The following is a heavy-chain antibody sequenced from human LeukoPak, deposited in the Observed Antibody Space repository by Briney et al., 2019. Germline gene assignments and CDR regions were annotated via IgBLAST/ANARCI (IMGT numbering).Heavy chain of an antibody. V-gene: IGHV4-61*02. CDR2: IYTSGNT. J-gene: IGHJ3*02. CDR1: GGSISSGSYY. CDR3: ARGGLLWFGELLSDAFDI. Sequence: PSQTLSLTCTVSGGSISSGSYYWSWLRPPAGKGLEWIGRIYTSGNTNYNPSLKSRVTISVDTSKNQFSLKLSSVTAADTAVYYCARGGLLWFGELLSDAFDIWGQGTMVTVSS. D-gene: IGHD3-10*01.